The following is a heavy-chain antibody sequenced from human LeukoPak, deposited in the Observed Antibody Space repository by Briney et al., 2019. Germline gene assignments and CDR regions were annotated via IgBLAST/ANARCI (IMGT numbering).Heavy chain of an antibody. Sequence: GGSLRLSCAASGFTFSSYSMNWVRQAPGKGLEWVSSISSSSSYIYYADSVKGRFTISRDNAKNSLYLQMNSLRAEDTAVYYCARGRGGGYDSSGLRNWGQGTLVTVSS. D-gene: IGHD3-22*01. CDR3: ARGRGGGYDSSGLRN. CDR2: ISSSSSYI. V-gene: IGHV3-21*01. J-gene: IGHJ4*02. CDR1: GFTFSSYS.